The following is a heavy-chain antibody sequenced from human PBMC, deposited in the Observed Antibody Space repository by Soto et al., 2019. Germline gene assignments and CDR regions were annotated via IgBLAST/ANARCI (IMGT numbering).Heavy chain of an antibody. CDR2: ISYDGNDK. D-gene: IGHD3-10*01. CDR1: GFPFTSHG. V-gene: IGHV3-30*03. J-gene: IGHJ4*02. Sequence: QVQLVESGGGVVQPGRSLRLSCAASGFPFTSHGMHWVREGPDKGLEWVAIISYDGNDKYYADSVKGRFTISRDNSKNTLYLQMNSLRPEDTALYYCVGGQYYFDYRGQGTLVIVSS. CDR3: VGGQYYFDY.